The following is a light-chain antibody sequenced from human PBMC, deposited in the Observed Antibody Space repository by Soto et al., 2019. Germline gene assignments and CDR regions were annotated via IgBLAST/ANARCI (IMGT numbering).Light chain of an antibody. J-gene: IGLJ2*01. CDR3: GADHGSGNNFVLV. CDR2: VGTGGIVG. CDR1: SGYSNYK. V-gene: IGLV9-49*01. Sequence: QPVLTQPPSASASLGASVTLTCTLSSGYSNYKVDWYQQRPGKGPRFVMRVGTGGIVGSKGDGIPDRFSVLGSGLNRNLTIKNIQEEDESDYHCGADHGSGNNFVLVFGGGTKLTVL.